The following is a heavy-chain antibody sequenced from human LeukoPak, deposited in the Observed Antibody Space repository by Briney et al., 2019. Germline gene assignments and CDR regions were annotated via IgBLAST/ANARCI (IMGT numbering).Heavy chain of an antibody. Sequence: GGSLRLSCAASGFTFSGSAMHWVRQASGKGLEWVGRLRSKANSYATAYAASVKGRFTISRDDSKNTAYLQMNSLKTEDTAVYYCTTSRYYDSSGYYYYYFDYWGQGTLVTVSS. CDR1: GFTFSGSA. J-gene: IGHJ4*02. V-gene: IGHV3-73*01. CDR3: TTSRYYDSSGYYYYYFDY. CDR2: LRSKANSYAT. D-gene: IGHD3-22*01.